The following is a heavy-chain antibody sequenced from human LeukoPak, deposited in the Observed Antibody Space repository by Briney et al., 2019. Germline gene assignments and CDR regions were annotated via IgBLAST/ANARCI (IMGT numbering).Heavy chain of an antibody. CDR3: AREGWDDSSGYYLSGLFDY. V-gene: IGHV3-30*01. CDR1: GFTFSSYA. CDR2: ISYDGSNK. J-gene: IGHJ4*02. Sequence: GRSLRLSCAASGFTFSSYAMHWVRQAPGKGLEWVAVISYDGSNKYYADSVKGRFTISRDNSKNTLYLQMNSLRAEDTAVYYCAREGWDDSSGYYLSGLFDYWGQGTLVTVSS. D-gene: IGHD3-22*01.